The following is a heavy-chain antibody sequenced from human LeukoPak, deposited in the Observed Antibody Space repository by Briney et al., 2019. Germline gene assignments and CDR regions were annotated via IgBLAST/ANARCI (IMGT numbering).Heavy chain of an antibody. CDR2: IIPIFGTA. Sequence: SVKVSCKASGGTFSSYAISWVRQAPGQGLEWMGRIIPIFGTANYAQKFQDRVTITTNESTRTAYMELSSLRSEDPAVYYCARDSIAAAVHARFLDYWGQGTLVTVSS. CDR1: GGTFSSYA. D-gene: IGHD6-13*01. J-gene: IGHJ4*02. CDR3: ARDSIAAAVHARFLDY. V-gene: IGHV1-69*05.